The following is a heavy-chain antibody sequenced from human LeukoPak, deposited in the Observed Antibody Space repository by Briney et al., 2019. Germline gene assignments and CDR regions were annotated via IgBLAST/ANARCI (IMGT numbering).Heavy chain of an antibody. D-gene: IGHD2-21*01. Sequence: PGGSLRLSCAASGFTFSDYAMHWVRQAPGKGLEWVTFIWYDGSNKYYADSVKGRFTISRDNSKNTVYLEMDSLRAEDTAVYYCAGDPPHSDYAFHIWGQGTMVTVSS. CDR2: IWYDGSNK. CDR3: AGDPPHSDYAFHI. J-gene: IGHJ3*02. V-gene: IGHV3-33*01. CDR1: GFTFSDYA.